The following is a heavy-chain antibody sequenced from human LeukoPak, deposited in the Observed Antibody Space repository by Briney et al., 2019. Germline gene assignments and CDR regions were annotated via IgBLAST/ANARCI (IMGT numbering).Heavy chain of an antibody. V-gene: IGHV1-8*01. CDR3: ATTLRNNPP. Sequence: DSVKVSCKASGYTFTSYDINWVRQATGQGLEWLGYMNPNTGNTGYAQKFQARVTMTSDTSISTAYMELSSLRSEDTAMYYCATTLRNNPPWGQGTLVTVSS. CDR2: MNPNTGNT. J-gene: IGHJ4*02. CDR1: GYTFTSYD. D-gene: IGHD5-12*01.